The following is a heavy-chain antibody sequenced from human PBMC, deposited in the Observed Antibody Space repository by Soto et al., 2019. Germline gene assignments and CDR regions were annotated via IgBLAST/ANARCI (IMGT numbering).Heavy chain of an antibody. V-gene: IGHV1-46*03. J-gene: IGHJ6*02. Sequence: GASVKVSCKASGDTFTSYYMHWVRQAPGQGQEWMGIINPSGDSTSYAQKFQGRVTMTRDTSTSTVYMELSSLRSEDTAVYYCARDHNFCSSTSCYGDYYYYGMDVWGQGTTVTVSS. CDR2: INPSGDST. CDR1: GDTFTSYY. CDR3: ARDHNFCSSTSCYGDYYYYGMDV. D-gene: IGHD2-2*01.